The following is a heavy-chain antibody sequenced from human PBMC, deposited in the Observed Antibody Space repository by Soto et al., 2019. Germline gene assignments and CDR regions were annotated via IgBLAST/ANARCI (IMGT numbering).Heavy chain of an antibody. J-gene: IGHJ6*01. D-gene: IGHD2-15*01. Sequence: SDTLSNTCIVSGGSISRDYWGWIRQPPGKGLEWIGYIFYAGAINYNPSLKSRVTISIDASEKQFSLNLTSVTAADTAFYYCAIYSYY. CDR2: IFYAGAI. CDR1: GGSISRDY. CDR3: AIYSYY. V-gene: IGHV4-59*07.